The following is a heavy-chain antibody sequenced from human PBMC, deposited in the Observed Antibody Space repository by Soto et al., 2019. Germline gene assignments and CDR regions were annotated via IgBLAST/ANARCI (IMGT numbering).Heavy chain of an antibody. CDR2: IFPVDPEA. D-gene: IGHD3-10*01. CDR1: GDSFGSHW. J-gene: IGHJ6*02. Sequence: GESLKISCKVSGDSFGSHWIGWVRQLPGKGLEWMGSIFPVDPEARYSPAFKGHVTLSVDKSVSTAYLQWTSLKASDTALYYCVRHFATRFYYVSGSYYNYYYGMDVWAHGKTVPVSS. CDR3: VRHFATRFYYVSGSYYNYYYGMDV. V-gene: IGHV5-51*01.